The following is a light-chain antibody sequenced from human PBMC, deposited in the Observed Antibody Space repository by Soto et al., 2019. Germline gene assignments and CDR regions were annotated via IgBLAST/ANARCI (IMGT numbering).Light chain of an antibody. V-gene: IGLV2-23*01. CDR1: SSAV. CDR3: SDDGMM. J-gene: IGLJ3*02. Sequence: ALTQPASVSGSPGQSITISCTGASSAVSWCQHHPGKAPQLIIYEDNKRPSRVSNRFSGSKSGNTASLTITGLQAEDEATYCISDDGMMFGGGTKVTVL. CDR2: EDN.